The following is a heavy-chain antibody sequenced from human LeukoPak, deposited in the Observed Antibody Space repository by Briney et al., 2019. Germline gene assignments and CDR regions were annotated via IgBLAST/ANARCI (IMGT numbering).Heavy chain of an antibody. D-gene: IGHD3-3*01. J-gene: IGHJ6*03. CDR2: ISAYNGNT. Sequence: ASVKVSCKASGYTFTSYGISWVRRAPGQGLEWMGWISAYNGNTNYAQKLQGRVTMTTDTSTSTAYMELRSLRSDDTAVYYCARDYDFWSGSPSYMDVWGKGTTVTVSS. V-gene: IGHV1-18*01. CDR3: ARDYDFWSGSPSYMDV. CDR1: GYTFTSYG.